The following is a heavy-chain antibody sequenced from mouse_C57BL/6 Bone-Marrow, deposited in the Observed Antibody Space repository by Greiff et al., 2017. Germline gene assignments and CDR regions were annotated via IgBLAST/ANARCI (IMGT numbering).Heavy chain of an antibody. Sequence: QVQLKESGAELVRPGTSVKMSCKASGYTFTNYWIGWAKQRPGHGLEWIGDIYPGGGYTNYNEKFKGKATLTADKSSSTAYMQFSSLTSEDSAIYYCARSRWDAMDYWGQGTSVTVSS. D-gene: IGHD4-1*01. CDR1: GYTFTNYW. J-gene: IGHJ4*01. V-gene: IGHV1-63*01. CDR3: ARSRWDAMDY. CDR2: IYPGGGYT.